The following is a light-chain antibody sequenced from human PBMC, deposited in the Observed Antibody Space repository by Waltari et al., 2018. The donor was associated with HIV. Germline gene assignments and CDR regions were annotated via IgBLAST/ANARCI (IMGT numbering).Light chain of an antibody. CDR2: DAS. CDR1: QSLSNSY. Sequence: GTLSLSPGERATLSCRASQSLSNSYLAWYQQKPGQAPRLLIYDASSRATGIPDKFSGSGSGTDFTLTISKLEPEDFAVYYCQQYVSSPWTFGQGTKVEIK. CDR3: QQYVSSPWT. V-gene: IGKV3-20*01. J-gene: IGKJ1*01.